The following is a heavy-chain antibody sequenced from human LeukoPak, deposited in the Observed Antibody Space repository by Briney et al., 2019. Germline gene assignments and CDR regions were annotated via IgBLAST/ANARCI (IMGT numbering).Heavy chain of an antibody. CDR2: ISYDGSNK. CDR1: GFTFSSYA. D-gene: IGHD3-3*01. V-gene: IGHV3-30*04. J-gene: IGHJ4*02. CDR3: ARDRGITIFGVLDY. Sequence: PGGSLRLSCAASGFTFSSYAMHWVRQAPGKGLEWVAVISYDGSNKYYAGSVKGRFTISRDNSKNTLYLQMNSLRAEDTAVYYCARDRGITIFGVLDYWGQGTLVTVSS.